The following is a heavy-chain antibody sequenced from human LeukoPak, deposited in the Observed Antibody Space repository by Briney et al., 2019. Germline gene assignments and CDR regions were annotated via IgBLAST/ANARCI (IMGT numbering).Heavy chain of an antibody. CDR3: ASEDCSGGSCYSWYYYYGMDV. Sequence: GGSLRLSCAASGFTFSSYSMNWVRQAPGKGLEWVSYISSSSSTIYYADSVKGRFTISRDNAKNSLYLQMNSLRAEDTAVYYCASEDCSGGSCYSWYYYYGMDVWGQGTTVTVSS. CDR1: GFTFSSYS. J-gene: IGHJ6*02. CDR2: ISSSSSTI. D-gene: IGHD2-15*01. V-gene: IGHV3-48*04.